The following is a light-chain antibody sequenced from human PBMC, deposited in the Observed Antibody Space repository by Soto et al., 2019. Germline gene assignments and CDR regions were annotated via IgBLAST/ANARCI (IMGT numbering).Light chain of an antibody. Sequence: DSQMTQSPSSLSASVGDRVTITCRASQGIRSDLGWYQQKPGKAPKRLIYGASSLQSGVPSRFSGSGSGTEFTLTISTLQPEDFAIYYCLQYNSYPRGFGGGTKVEIK. CDR2: GAS. V-gene: IGKV1-17*01. CDR1: QGIRSD. CDR3: LQYNSYPRG. J-gene: IGKJ4*01.